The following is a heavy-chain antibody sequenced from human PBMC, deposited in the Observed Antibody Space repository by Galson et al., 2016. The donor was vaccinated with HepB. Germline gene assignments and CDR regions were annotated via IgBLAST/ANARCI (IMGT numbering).Heavy chain of an antibody. CDR2: LSYNGLNQ. CDR3: TKQVAEGGLGDT. D-gene: IGHD2-15*01. CDR1: GFVFSNYG. J-gene: IGHJ5*02. Sequence: SLRFSCAASGFVFSNYGMHWVRQAPGKGLEWVAGLSYNGLNQHYPDSLMGRFTVSRDNSKSIMYLQMDSLRPEDTAVYYCTKQVAEGGLGDTWGQGTVVTVSS. V-gene: IGHV3-30*18.